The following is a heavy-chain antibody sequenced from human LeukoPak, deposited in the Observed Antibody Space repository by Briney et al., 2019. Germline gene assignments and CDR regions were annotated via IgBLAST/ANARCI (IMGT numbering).Heavy chain of an antibody. CDR3: ARDRYYYGSGSYPYMDV. CDR2: IYYSGST. Sequence: SETLSLTCTVSGGSISSYYWSWIRQPPGKGLEWIGYIYYSGSTNYNPSLKSRVTISVDTSKNQFSLKLSSVTAADTAVYYCARDRYYYGSGSYPYMDVWGKGTTVTISS. V-gene: IGHV4-59*01. J-gene: IGHJ6*03. D-gene: IGHD3-10*01. CDR1: GGSISSYY.